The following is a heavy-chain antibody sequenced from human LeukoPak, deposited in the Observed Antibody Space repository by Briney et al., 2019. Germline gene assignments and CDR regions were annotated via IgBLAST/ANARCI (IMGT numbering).Heavy chain of an antibody. J-gene: IGHJ4*02. CDR3: ARAGDGGWGLVAYLDY. V-gene: IGHV4-61*02. CDR2: IYTSGNT. CDR1: AGSISSGSYY. D-gene: IGHD3-16*01. Sequence: SQTLSLTCTVSAGSISSGSYYWSWIRRPAGKGLEWIGRIYTSGNTNYNPSLKSRVTISADTSKNQFSLKLSSVTAADTAVYYCARAGDGGWGLVAYLDYWGQGTLVTVSS.